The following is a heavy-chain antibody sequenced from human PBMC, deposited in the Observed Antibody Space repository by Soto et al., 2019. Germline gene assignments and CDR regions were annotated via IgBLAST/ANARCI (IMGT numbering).Heavy chain of an antibody. D-gene: IGHD1-26*01. V-gene: IGHV1-69*04. Sequence: SVKGSCKASGCTFSIYTISWVRQAPGQGLEWMGRIIPILGIADYAQKFQGRVTITADKSTSTAYMELSSLRSEDTAVYYCARDDDGKPYWGKGHLVTVSS. CDR3: ARDDDGKPY. CDR1: GCTFSIYT. CDR2: IIPILGIA. J-gene: IGHJ4*02.